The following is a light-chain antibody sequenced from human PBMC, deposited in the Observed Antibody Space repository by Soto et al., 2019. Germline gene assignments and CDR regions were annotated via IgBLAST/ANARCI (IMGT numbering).Light chain of an antibody. CDR3: SSYTSSSTPV. V-gene: IGLV2-14*01. Sequence: QSVLTQPASVSGSPGQSITISCTGTSSDVGGYNYVSWYQQHPGNAPTLMIYDVSNRPSGVSNRFSGSKSGNTASLTISGLQAEDESDYYCSSYTSSSTPVFGGGTKVNVL. CDR1: SSDVGGYNY. CDR2: DVS. J-gene: IGLJ2*01.